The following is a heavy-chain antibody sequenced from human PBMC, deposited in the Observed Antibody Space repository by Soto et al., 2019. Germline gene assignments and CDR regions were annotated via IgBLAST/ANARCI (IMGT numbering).Heavy chain of an antibody. V-gene: IGHV4-59*01. D-gene: IGHD3-10*01. CDR2: IYYSGST. CDR3: ARDLRGDSYSGIDV. Sequence: AETLSVTCTVSGGAISIYYWSWIRQPPGKGLEWIGYIYYSGSTNYNPSLKSRVTISVDTSKNQFSLKLSSVTAADTAVYYCARDLRGDSYSGIDVWAQRTPVTVSS. J-gene: IGHJ6*02. CDR1: GGAISIYY.